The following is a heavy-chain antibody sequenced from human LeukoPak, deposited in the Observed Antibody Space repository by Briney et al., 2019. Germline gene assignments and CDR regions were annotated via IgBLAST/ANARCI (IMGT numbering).Heavy chain of an antibody. J-gene: IGHJ4*02. Sequence: PSETLSLTRTVSGGSISSYYWSWIRQPPGKGLEWIGYIYYSGSTNYNPSLKSRVTISVDTSKNQFSLKLSSVTAADTAVYYCARVRYFDWLSIDYWGQGTLVTVSS. V-gene: IGHV4-59*01. D-gene: IGHD3-9*01. CDR3: ARVRYFDWLSIDY. CDR1: GGSISSYY. CDR2: IYYSGST.